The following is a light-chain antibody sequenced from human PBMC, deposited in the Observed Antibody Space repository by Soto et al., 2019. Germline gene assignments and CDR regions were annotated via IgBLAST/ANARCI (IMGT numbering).Light chain of an antibody. J-gene: IGLJ1*01. V-gene: IGLV1-51*01. CDR2: DND. CDR3: GTWDSSLNVYV. Sequence: QSVLTQPPSVSAAPGQKVTIPCSGSNSNIGSNYVSWYQQLPGAAPKLLIYDNDKRPSGIPDRFSGSKSGTSATLGITGLQTGDEADYYCGTWDSSLNVYVFGSGTKLTVL. CDR1: NSNIGSNY.